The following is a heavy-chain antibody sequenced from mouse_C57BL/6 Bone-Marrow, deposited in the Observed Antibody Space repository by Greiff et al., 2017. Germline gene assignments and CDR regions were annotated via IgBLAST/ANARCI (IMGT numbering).Heavy chain of an antibody. CDR2: IDPSDSYT. D-gene: IGHD1-1*01. Sequence: QVQLQQPGAELVMPGASVKLSCKASGYTFTSYWLHWVKQRPGQGLEWIGEIDPSDSYTNYNQKFKGKSTLTVDKSSSTAYMQLRSLTSEDSAVYYCARRNYYGSTLDVWGTGTTVTVSS. J-gene: IGHJ1*03. CDR1: GYTFTSYW. CDR3: ARRNYYGSTLDV. V-gene: IGHV1-69*01.